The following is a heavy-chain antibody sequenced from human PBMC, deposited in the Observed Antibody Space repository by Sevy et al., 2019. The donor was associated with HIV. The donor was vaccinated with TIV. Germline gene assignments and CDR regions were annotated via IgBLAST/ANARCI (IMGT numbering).Heavy chain of an antibody. V-gene: IGHV3-21*01. D-gene: IGHD6-19*01. CDR3: ARDKTGVAGTLDAFDI. Sequence: GGSLRLSCAASGFTFSSYSMNWVRQAPGKGLEWVSSISSSSSYIYYADSVKGRFTISRDNAKNSLYLQMNSLRAEETAVYYCARDKTGVAGTLDAFDIWGQGTMVTVSS. CDR2: ISSSSSYI. CDR1: GFTFSSYS. J-gene: IGHJ3*02.